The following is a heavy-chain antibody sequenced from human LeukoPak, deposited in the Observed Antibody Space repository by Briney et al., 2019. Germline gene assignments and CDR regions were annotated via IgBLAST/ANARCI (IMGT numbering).Heavy chain of an antibody. CDR2: IYFAGSP. V-gene: IGHV4-39*07. Sequence: SETLSLTCTVSGDSVSDNSHSWGWIRQARGKGMEWIGSIYFAGSPFFRPSLKSRLTLSLDTSNNQFSMRLSSVTAADTAFYYCARGIVVLSGAAPFDFWGQGALVTVSS. CDR3: ARGIVVLSGAAPFDF. D-gene: IGHD2/OR15-2a*01. CDR1: GDSVSDNSHS. J-gene: IGHJ4*02.